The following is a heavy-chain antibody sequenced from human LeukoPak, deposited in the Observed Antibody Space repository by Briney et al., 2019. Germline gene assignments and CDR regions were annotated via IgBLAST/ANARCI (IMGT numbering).Heavy chain of an antibody. J-gene: IGHJ4*02. CDR2: INHSGST. CDR3: ARGATMIVVAYYFDY. V-gene: IGHV4-34*01. CDR1: GGSFSGYY. Sequence: SETLSLTCAVYGGSFSGYYWSWIRQPPGKGLEWIGEINHSGSTNYNPSLKSRVTISVDTSKNQFSLKLGSVTAADTAVYYCARGATMIVVAYYFDYWGQGTLVTVSS. D-gene: IGHD3-22*01.